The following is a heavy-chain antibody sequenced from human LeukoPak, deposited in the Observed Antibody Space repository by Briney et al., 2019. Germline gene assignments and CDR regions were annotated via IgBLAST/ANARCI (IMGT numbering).Heavy chain of an antibody. D-gene: IGHD3-9*01. J-gene: IGHJ4*02. Sequence: GGSLRLSCAASGFSFSSYGMHWVRQAPGKGLEWVAVIWSDGSNEGYADSVKGRFTISRDNSRNTLYLQMNSLRAEDTAVYYCARDAGRYFDWLGYWGQGTLVTVSS. CDR1: GFSFSSYG. CDR3: ARDAGRYFDWLGY. V-gene: IGHV3-33*01. CDR2: IWSDGSNE.